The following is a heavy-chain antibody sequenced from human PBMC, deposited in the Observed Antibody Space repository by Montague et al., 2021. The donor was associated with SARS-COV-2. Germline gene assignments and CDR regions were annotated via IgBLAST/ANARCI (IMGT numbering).Heavy chain of an antibody. D-gene: IGHD2-15*01. Sequence: SETLSLTCTVSGGSITSNYWSWIRQPPGKRLEWIGYINHSGSTSSNPSFRSRVTISVDTSQNQFSLKLSSVTAADTAVYYCARSRGLGSGLAFPSGCFDDWGQGTLVTVTP. CDR3: ARSRGLGSGLAFPSGCFDD. CDR1: GGSITSNY. V-gene: IGHV4-59*13. CDR2: INHSGST. J-gene: IGHJ4*02.